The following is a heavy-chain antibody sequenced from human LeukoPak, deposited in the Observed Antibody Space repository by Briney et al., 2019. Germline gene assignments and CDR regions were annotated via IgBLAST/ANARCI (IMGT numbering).Heavy chain of an antibody. J-gene: IGHJ4*02. CDR3: ARVTTISSDIDY. Sequence: PSETLSRTCAVYGGSFSGYYWSWIRQPLGKGLEWIGEINHSGSTNYNPSLKSRVTISVDTSKNQFSLKLSSVTAADTAVYYCARVTTISSDIDYWGQGTLVTVSS. CDR1: GGSFSGYY. CDR2: INHSGST. V-gene: IGHV4-34*01. D-gene: IGHD1-14*01.